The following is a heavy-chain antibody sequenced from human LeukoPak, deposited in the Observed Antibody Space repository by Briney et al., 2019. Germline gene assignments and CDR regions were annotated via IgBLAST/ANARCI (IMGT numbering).Heavy chain of an antibody. CDR2: IRSKSNNYAP. J-gene: IGHJ6*02. CDR1: GFNFSASA. CDR3: SVDHTAYGMDV. V-gene: IGHV3-73*01. Sequence: GGSLRLSCAASGFNFSASAVFWVRQTYGKGLEWVGRIRSKSNNYAPVYGASVKGRFTISRDDSKNTAYLQMNSLETEDTAVYFCSVDHTAYGMDVWGQGTTVTVSS. D-gene: IGHD2-15*01.